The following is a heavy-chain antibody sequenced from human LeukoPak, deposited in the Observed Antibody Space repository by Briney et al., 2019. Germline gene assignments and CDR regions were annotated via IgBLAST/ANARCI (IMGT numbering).Heavy chain of an antibody. D-gene: IGHD1-26*01. CDR3: ARPTYSGSYYWFDY. CDR2: IKQDGSEK. Sequence: VQPGGSLRLSCGASGSMFSGHWMSWVRQAPGKGLEWVANIKQDGSEKNYVDSVRGRFSISRDNAKNSLYLQMNSLRAEDTAVYYCARPTYSGSYYWFDYWGQGTLVTVSS. CDR1: GSMFSGHW. V-gene: IGHV3-7*02. J-gene: IGHJ4*02.